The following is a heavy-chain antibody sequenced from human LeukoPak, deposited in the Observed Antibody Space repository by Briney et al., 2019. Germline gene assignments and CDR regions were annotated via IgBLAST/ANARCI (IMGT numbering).Heavy chain of an antibody. Sequence: GGSLRLSCAASGFIFSTYSMNWVRQAPGKGLEWVSYISSSGSTIYYADSVKGRFTISRDNAKYSLYLQMNSLRAEDTAVYYCTRGGLGSWTFDSWGQGTLVTVSS. J-gene: IGHJ4*02. D-gene: IGHD1-26*01. V-gene: IGHV3-48*04. CDR1: GFIFSTYS. CDR3: TRGGLGSWTFDS. CDR2: ISSSGSTI.